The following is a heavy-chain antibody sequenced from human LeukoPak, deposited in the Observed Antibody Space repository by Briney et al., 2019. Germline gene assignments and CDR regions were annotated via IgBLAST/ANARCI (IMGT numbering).Heavy chain of an antibody. CDR2: INPKTGST. CDR1: GYTFTGYY. J-gene: IGHJ4*02. Sequence: ASVKVSCKASGYTFTGYYLHWVRQAPGEGLEYRGWINPKTGSTGCAQNFQGRVTMTRDTSIDTAYMELSSLRSDDTAVFYCAKEGGAPHCSSSSCDGSFDIWGQGTLVTVSS. D-gene: IGHD2-2*01. V-gene: IGHV1-2*02. CDR3: AKEGGAPHCSSSSCDGSFDI.